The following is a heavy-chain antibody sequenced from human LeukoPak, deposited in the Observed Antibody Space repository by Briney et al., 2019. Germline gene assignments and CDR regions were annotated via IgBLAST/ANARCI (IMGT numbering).Heavy chain of an antibody. D-gene: IGHD3-22*01. Sequence: ASVKVSCKASGYTFTGYYMHWVRQAPGQGLEWMGGIIPIFGTANYAQKPQGRVTMTTDTSTSTAYMELRSLRSDDTAVYYCARDLGDVDSSGYYYYYYYMDVWGKGTTVTISS. CDR3: ARDLGDVDSSGYYYYYYYMDV. CDR1: GYTFTGYY. J-gene: IGHJ6*03. CDR2: IIPIFGTA. V-gene: IGHV1-18*04.